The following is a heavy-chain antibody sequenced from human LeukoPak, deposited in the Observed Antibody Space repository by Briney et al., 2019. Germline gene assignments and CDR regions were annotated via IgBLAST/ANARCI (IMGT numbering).Heavy chain of an antibody. Sequence: GGSLRLSCAASGFTFSSYAMHWVRQASGKGLDWVGRIRSKTNSYATAYAASVKGRFTISRDDSKNTAYLQMNSLKTEDTGVYYCTSGGYCTSTSCYGVYWGQGTLVTVSS. V-gene: IGHV3-73*01. CDR3: TSGGYCTSTSCYGVY. CDR2: IRSKTNSYAT. CDR1: GFTFSSYA. D-gene: IGHD2-2*01. J-gene: IGHJ4*02.